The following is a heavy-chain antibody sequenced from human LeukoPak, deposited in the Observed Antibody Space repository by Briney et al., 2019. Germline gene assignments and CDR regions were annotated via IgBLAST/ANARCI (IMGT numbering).Heavy chain of an antibody. CDR3: ARVYYSSSYDYWYFDL. J-gene: IGHJ2*01. Sequence: ASVKVSCKASGYTFTGYYMHWVRQAPGQGLEWMGWINPNSGGTNYAQKFQGRVTMTRDTSISTAYMELSRLRSDDTAVYYCARVYYSSSYDYWYFDLWGRGTLVTASS. V-gene: IGHV1-2*02. D-gene: IGHD6-13*01. CDR2: INPNSGGT. CDR1: GYTFTGYY.